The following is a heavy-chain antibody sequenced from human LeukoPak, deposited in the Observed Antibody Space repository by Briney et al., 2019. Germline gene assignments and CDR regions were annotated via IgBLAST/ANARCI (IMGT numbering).Heavy chain of an antibody. CDR3: AKDNWNDNWFDP. CDR2: ISYDGRNK. CDR1: GFTFSSYG. D-gene: IGHD1-20*01. J-gene: IGHJ5*02. Sequence: PGRSLRLSCAASGFTFSSYGMHWVRQAPGKGLEWVAVISYDGRNKYYADSVKGRFTISRDNSKNTLFLQMNSLRAEDTAVYYCAKDNWNDNWFDPWGQGTLVTVSS. V-gene: IGHV3-30*18.